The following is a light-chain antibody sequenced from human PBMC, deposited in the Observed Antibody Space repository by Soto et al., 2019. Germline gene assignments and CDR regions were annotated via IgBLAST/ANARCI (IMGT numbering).Light chain of an antibody. CDR3: QQYYSYWT. Sequence: DIQMTQSPSTLSASVGDRVTITCRASQSLITWLAWYQQKSGKAPKLLIYDASTLESGVSSRFSGAGSGTEFTLTISSLQPDDFGTYYCQQYYSYWTFGQGTTVEIK. V-gene: IGKV1-5*01. CDR2: DAS. CDR1: QSLITW. J-gene: IGKJ1*01.